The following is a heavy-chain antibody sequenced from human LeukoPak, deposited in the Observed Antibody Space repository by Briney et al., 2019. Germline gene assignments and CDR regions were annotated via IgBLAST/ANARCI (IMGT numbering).Heavy chain of an antibody. Sequence: PGGSLRLSCAASGFTFSSYAMSRVRQAPGKGLEWVSAISGSGGSTYYADSVKSRFTISRDNSKNTLYLQMNSLRAEDTAVYYCANVDSSGYYYGRRDYWGQGTLVTVSS. D-gene: IGHD3-22*01. CDR1: GFTFSSYA. V-gene: IGHV3-23*01. J-gene: IGHJ4*02. CDR3: ANVDSSGYYYGRRDY. CDR2: ISGSGGST.